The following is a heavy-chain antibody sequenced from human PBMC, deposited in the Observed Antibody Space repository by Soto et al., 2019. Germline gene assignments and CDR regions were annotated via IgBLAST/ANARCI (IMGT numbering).Heavy chain of an antibody. CDR3: AKLEQKRAKPDDFDN. CDR1: GFTFSSYA. Sequence: EVQLLESGGGLVQPGGSLRLSCAASGFTFSSYAMSWVRQAPGKGLEWVSAISGSGGSTYYADSVKGRFTISRDNSKNTPSVQMNSLRAEDTDVYDCAKLEQKRAKPDDFDNWGQGTMVTVSS. V-gene: IGHV3-23*01. D-gene: IGHD6-13*01. CDR2: ISGSGGST. J-gene: IGHJ3*02.